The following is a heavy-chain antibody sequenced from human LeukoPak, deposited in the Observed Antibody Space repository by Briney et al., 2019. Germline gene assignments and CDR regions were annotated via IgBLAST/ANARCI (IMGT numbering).Heavy chain of an antibody. D-gene: IGHD2-2*01. CDR3: ARGIVVEPYYMDV. V-gene: IGHV3-21*01. Sequence: GGSLRLSCAASGFTFSSYSMNWVRQAPGKGLEWVSSISSSSSYIYYADSVKGRFTISRDNAKNSLYLQMNSLRAEDTAVYYCARGIVVEPYYMDVWGKGTTVTVSS. J-gene: IGHJ6*03. CDR1: GFTFSSYS. CDR2: ISSSSSYI.